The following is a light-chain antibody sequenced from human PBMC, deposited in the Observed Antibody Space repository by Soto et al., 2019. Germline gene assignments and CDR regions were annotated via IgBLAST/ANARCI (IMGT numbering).Light chain of an antibody. Sequence: QSVLTQPPSVSGAPGQKVTISCTGRSSNIGAGYDVHWYQQLPGTAPKVLIYGNTNRPSGVPDRFSGSNSGTSASLDITGLQAEDEADYYCQSYDRSLSAWVFGGGTKLTVL. CDR1: SSNIGAGYD. V-gene: IGLV1-40*01. J-gene: IGLJ3*02. CDR2: GNT. CDR3: QSYDRSLSAWV.